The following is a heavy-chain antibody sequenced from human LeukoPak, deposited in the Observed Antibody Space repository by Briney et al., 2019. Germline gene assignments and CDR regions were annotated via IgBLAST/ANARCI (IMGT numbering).Heavy chain of an antibody. CDR3: ARSESCSGGSCYSPFYYYYYGMDV. V-gene: IGHV1-2*02. D-gene: IGHD2-15*01. Sequence: ASVKVSCKASGYTFTGYYMHWVRQAPGQGLEWMGWINPNSGGTNYAQKFQGRVTMTRDTSISTAYMELSRLRPDDTAVYYCARSESCSGGSCYSPFYYYYYGMDVWGQGTTVTVSS. CDR2: INPNSGGT. CDR1: GYTFTGYY. J-gene: IGHJ6*02.